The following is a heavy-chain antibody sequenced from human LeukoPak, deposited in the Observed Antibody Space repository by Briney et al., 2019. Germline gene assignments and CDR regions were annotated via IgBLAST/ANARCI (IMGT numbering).Heavy chain of an antibody. CDR1: GYIFTGYY. CDR3: ARDRRELRYFDWFLDS. J-gene: IGHJ4*02. D-gene: IGHD3-9*01. Sequence: GALVKVSCKTSGYIFTGYYIHWVRQAPGQGLEWMGWINPNSGDTSYAQNFQDRVTMTRDTSITTTYLELSSLRSDDTAVYYCARDRRELRYFDWFLDSWGQGTLVTVSS. V-gene: IGHV1-2*02. CDR2: INPNSGDT.